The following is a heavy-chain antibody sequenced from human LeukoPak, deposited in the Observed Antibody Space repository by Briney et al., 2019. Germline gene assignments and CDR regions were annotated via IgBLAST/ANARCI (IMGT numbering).Heavy chain of an antibody. V-gene: IGHV4-59*01. D-gene: IGHD3-3*01. J-gene: IGHJ4*02. CDR1: GGSISSYY. Sequence: SETLSLTCTVSGGSISSYYWSWIRQPPGKGLEWIGYIYYSGSTNYNPSLKSRVTISVDTSKNQFSLKLSSVTAADTAVYYCARARGYDFWSGYYFSYYFDYWGQGTLVIVSS. CDR3: ARARGYDFWSGYYFSYYFDY. CDR2: IYYSGST.